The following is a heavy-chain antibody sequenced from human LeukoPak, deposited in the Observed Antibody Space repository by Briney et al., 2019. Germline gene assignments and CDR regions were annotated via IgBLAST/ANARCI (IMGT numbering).Heavy chain of an antibody. Sequence: SETLSLTCTVSGGSISSGANYWSWIRQPPGRGLEWIGYISHSESAYHSPSLESRITISVDRSKNQFSLKLKSVTAADTAIYHCARDGGTTSNPSHDTFAIWGQGTMVAVSS. CDR2: ISHSESA. J-gene: IGHJ3*02. CDR3: ARDGGTTSNPSHDTFAI. D-gene: IGHD4-11*01. CDR1: GGSISSGANY. V-gene: IGHV4-30-2*01.